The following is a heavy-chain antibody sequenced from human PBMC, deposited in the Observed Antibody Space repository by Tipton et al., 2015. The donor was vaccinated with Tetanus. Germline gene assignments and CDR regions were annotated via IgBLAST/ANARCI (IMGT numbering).Heavy chain of an antibody. CDR1: GDSISSSRYY. Sequence: TLSLTCTVTGDSISSSRYYWGWVRQAPGKGLEWIGSIYYRGDTYHSPSLKSRVTMSVDTSKNQFSLKLRSVTATDTAVYYCARQLWGYWFDPWGQGTRVTVSS. D-gene: IGHD7-27*01. V-gene: IGHV4-39*01. J-gene: IGHJ5*02. CDR2: IYYRGDT. CDR3: ARQLWGYWFDP.